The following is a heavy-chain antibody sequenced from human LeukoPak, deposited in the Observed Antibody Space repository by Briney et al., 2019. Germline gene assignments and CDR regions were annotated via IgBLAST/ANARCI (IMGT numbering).Heavy chain of an antibody. D-gene: IGHD1-14*01. Sequence: ASVKVSCKASGYTFTSYAMHWVRQAPGQRLEWMGCINAGNGNTKYSQKFQGRVTITRDTSASTAYMELRSLRSDDTAVYYCAREGSGYWFDPWGQGTLVTVSS. CDR3: AREGSGYWFDP. V-gene: IGHV1-3*01. J-gene: IGHJ5*02. CDR1: GYTFTSYA. CDR2: INAGNGNT.